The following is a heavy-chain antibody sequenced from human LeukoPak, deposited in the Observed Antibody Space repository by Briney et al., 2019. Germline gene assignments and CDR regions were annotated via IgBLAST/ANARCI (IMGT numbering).Heavy chain of an antibody. Sequence: GESLKISCKDSGKRFTSYWIGWVRQMPGKGLEWMGIIYPGDSDTRYSPSFQGQVTISADKSISTAYLQWSSPKASDTAMYYCARLGLAAAGTQWWLPSDPIDYWGQGTLVTVSS. V-gene: IGHV5-51*01. D-gene: IGHD6-13*01. J-gene: IGHJ4*02. CDR3: ARLGLAAAGTQWWLPSDPIDY. CDR1: GKRFTSYW. CDR2: IYPGDSDT.